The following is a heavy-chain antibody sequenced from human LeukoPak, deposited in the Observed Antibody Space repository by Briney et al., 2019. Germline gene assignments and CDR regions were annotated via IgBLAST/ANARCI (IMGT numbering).Heavy chain of an antibody. J-gene: IGHJ4*02. CDR3: ASGSDSIGYSGGGILDY. CDR1: GGSLITYY. CDR2: VYTNGGT. V-gene: IGHV4-4*07. D-gene: IGHD6-19*01. Sequence: SETLSLTCSVSGGSLITYYWTWIRQPAGKGLEWIGRVYTNGGTNYNPSLKSRLTVSVDTSKNQFSLSLSSVTAADTAVYYCASGSDSIGYSGGGILDYWGQGILATVSS.